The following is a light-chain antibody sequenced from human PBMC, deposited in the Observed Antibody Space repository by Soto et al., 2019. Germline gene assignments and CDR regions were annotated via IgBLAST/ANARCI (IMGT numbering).Light chain of an antibody. CDR3: SSYTSSSTYV. Sequence: QSALTQPASVSGSPGQSITISCTGTSSDVGGYNYVSWYLQQPGKAPKLMIYDVSIRPSGVSDRLSGSKSGNTASLTISGLQAEDEADYYCSSYTSSSTYVFGTGTKVTVL. CDR2: DVS. V-gene: IGLV2-14*01. J-gene: IGLJ1*01. CDR1: SSDVGGYNY.